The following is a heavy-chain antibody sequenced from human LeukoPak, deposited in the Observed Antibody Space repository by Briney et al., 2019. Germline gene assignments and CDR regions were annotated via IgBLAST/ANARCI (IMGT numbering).Heavy chain of an antibody. V-gene: IGHV3-23*01. CDR1: GFTFNKFA. CDR2: IIENGGET. Sequence: PGGSLRLSCAASGFTFNKFAMSWVRQAPGKGLEWVSGIIENGGETYYADSVRGRFTISRDNSKNTLYPQMNSLRAEDTAVYYCAKDYEYNSNTWYFHWGRGTLVSVSS. CDR3: AKDYEYNSNTWYFH. J-gene: IGHJ4*02. D-gene: IGHD6-13*01.